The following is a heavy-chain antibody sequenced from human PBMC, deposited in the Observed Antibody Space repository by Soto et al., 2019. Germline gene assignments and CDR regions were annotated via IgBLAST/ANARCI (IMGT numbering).Heavy chain of an antibody. V-gene: IGHV4-31*02. Sequence: SETLSLTCTVSGGSISSFCYYWSWIRQHPGKGLEWIGYIYYSGSTYYNPSLKSRVTISVDTSKNQFSLKLSSVTAADTAVYYCARGSGKNDAFDIWGQGTMVTVSS. D-gene: IGHD3-10*01. CDR1: GGSISSFCYY. CDR2: IYYSGST. J-gene: IGHJ3*02. CDR3: ARGSGKNDAFDI.